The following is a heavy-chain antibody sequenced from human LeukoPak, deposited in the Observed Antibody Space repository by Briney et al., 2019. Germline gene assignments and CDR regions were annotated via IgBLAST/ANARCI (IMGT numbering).Heavy chain of an antibody. D-gene: IGHD6-19*01. J-gene: IGHJ4*02. V-gene: IGHV3-30-3*01. CDR2: ISHDGINK. CDR1: GFTFSNFP. CDR3: AREKTVSGARFDY. Sequence: PGGSLRLSCAASGFTFSNFPMHWVRRAPGKGLEWVAVISHDGINKYNADSVKGRFTISRDNSKTTLYLQMNSLRAEDTAVYYCAREKTVSGARFDYWGQGTLVTVSS.